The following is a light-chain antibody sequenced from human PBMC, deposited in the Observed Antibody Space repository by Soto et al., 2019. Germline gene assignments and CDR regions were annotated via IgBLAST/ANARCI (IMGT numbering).Light chain of an antibody. CDR3: QQRSKWPVT. J-gene: IGKJ4*01. V-gene: IGKV3-11*01. CDR1: QTIITW. Sequence: PGDRVTITCRASQTIITWLAWYQQKPGQAPRLLIYDASNRATGIPARFSGSGSGTDFTLTISSLEAEDFALYYCQQRSKWPVTFGGGTKVDIK. CDR2: DAS.